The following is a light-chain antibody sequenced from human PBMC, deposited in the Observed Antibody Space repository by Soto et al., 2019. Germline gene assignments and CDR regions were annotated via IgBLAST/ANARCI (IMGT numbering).Light chain of an antibody. V-gene: IGLV2-8*01. CDR3: SSYAGSDNFEV. Sequence: QSVLTQPPSASGSPGQSVTISCTGTRSDVGDYNYVSWYQQHPGKAPKLLIYEVTKRPSGVPDRFSGSKSAHTASLTVSGLQAEDEADYYCSSYAGSDNFEVFGGGTKLTVL. CDR2: EVT. CDR1: RSDVGDYNY. J-gene: IGLJ2*01.